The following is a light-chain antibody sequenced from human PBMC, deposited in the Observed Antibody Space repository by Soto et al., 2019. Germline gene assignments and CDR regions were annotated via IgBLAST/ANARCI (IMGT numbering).Light chain of an antibody. J-gene: IGKJ4*01. CDR3: QQYSTSPPLT. CDR1: QSVSSN. CDR2: DAT. Sequence: IVLTQSPATLSVSPGERATLSCRASQSVSSNLAWYQQKPGQAPRLLIYDATLRVSGIPDRFSGSGSATDFTLTISSLEPADFAVYYCQQYSTSPPLTFGGGTKVDIK. V-gene: IGKV3D-15*01.